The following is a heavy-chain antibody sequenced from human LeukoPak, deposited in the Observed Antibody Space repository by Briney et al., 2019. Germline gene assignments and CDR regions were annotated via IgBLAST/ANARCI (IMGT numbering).Heavy chain of an antibody. D-gene: IGHD2-15*01. CDR3: ANSCSGDSCVYWYFGL. CDR2: IYHSGST. CDR1: GGSISSGGDS. J-gene: IGHJ2*01. V-gene: IGHV4-30-2*01. Sequence: PSQTLSLTCALSGGSISSGGDSWSWIRQPPGKGLEWIGYIYHSGSTYYNPSLKSRVTISVDKSKNQFSLKLNSVTAADTAVYYCANSCSGDSCVYWYFGLWGRGALVTVSS.